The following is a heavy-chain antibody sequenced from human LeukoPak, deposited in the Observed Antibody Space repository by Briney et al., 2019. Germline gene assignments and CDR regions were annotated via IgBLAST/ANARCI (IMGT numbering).Heavy chain of an antibody. J-gene: IGHJ4*02. V-gene: IGHV3-30*18. CDR1: GFTFSSYD. CDR3: AKDRDARFDS. Sequence: GGSLRLSCAASGFTFSSYDMHWVRQAPGKGLEWVAVISYDGSSKYYADSVKGRFTISRDNSKNTLFLQMNSLKVEDTAVYYCAKDRDARFDSWGQGTLVIVSS. CDR2: ISYDGSSK. D-gene: IGHD2-2*01.